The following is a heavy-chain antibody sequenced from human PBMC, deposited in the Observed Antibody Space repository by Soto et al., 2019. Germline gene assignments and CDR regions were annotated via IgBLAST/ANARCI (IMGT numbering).Heavy chain of an antibody. CDR3: ERVCKYDFWSGYLSGGDY. D-gene: IGHD3-3*01. CDR2: INHSGST. Sequence: QVQLQQWGAGLLKPSETLSLTCAVYGGSFSGYYWSWIRQPPGKGLEWIGEINHSGSTNYNPSLKSRVTISVDTSKNQFSPKLSSVTAADTAVYYCERVCKYDFWSGYLSGGDYWGQGTLVTVSS. CDR1: GGSFSGYY. V-gene: IGHV4-34*01. J-gene: IGHJ4*02.